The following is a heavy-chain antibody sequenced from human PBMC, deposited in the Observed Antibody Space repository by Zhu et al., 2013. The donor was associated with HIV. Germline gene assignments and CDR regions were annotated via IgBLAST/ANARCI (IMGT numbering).Heavy chain of an antibody. D-gene: IGHD2-15*01. CDR2: INPINGTT. Sequence: QVRLVQSGPEVKRPGASVTVSCTASGYNFNNYFINWIRQAPGQGPEWMGWINPINGTTSYARKFQGRVTITADESTSTAYMELSSLRSEDTAVYYCASGVPRDVVVVVAAYYYYGMDVWGQGTTVTVSS. J-gene: IGHJ6*02. CDR1: GYNFNNYF. CDR3: ASGVPRDVVVVVAAYYYYGMDV. V-gene: IGHV1-69*13.